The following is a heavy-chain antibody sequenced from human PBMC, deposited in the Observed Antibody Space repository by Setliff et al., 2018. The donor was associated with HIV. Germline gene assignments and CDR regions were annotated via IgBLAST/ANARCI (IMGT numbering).Heavy chain of an antibody. CDR3: TRHAPGSDYGDAYYFDY. CDR2: MYHSGTA. Sequence: SETLSLTCTVSGYSISSGYYWGWIRQPPGKGLEWTGSMYHSGTAFHNPSLKSRVTISVDTSKKRFSLKLSSVTAADTAVYYCTRHAPGSDYGDAYYFDYWGQGRLVTVSS. CDR1: GYSISSGYY. V-gene: IGHV4-38-2*02. J-gene: IGHJ4*02. D-gene: IGHD4-17*01.